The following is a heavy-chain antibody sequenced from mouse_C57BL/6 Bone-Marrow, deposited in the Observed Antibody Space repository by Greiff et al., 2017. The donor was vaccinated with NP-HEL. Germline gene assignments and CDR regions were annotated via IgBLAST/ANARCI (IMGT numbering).Heavy chain of an antibody. V-gene: IGHV1-19*01. Sequence: VQLQQSGPVLVKPGASVKMSCKASGYTFTDYYMNWVKQSHGKSLEWIGVINPYNGGTSYNQKFKGKATLTVDKSSSTAYMELNSLTSEDSAVYYCARDAYYYGSLYYFDYWGQGTTLTVSS. D-gene: IGHD1-1*01. CDR3: ARDAYYYGSLYYFDY. J-gene: IGHJ2*01. CDR2: INPYNGGT. CDR1: GYTFTDYY.